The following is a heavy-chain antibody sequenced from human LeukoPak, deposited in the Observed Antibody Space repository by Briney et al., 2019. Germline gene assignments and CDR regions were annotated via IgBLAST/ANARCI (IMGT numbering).Heavy chain of an antibody. J-gene: IGHJ4*02. Sequence: PGGSLRLSCAASGFTFSSYAMHWVRQAPGKGLEWVAVISYDGSNKYYADSVKGRFTISRDNSKNTLYLQMNSLRAEDTAVYYCAREESIAARPKGFDYWGQGTLVTVSS. V-gene: IGHV3-30-3*01. D-gene: IGHD6-6*01. CDR3: AREESIAARPKGFDY. CDR2: ISYDGSNK. CDR1: GFTFSSYA.